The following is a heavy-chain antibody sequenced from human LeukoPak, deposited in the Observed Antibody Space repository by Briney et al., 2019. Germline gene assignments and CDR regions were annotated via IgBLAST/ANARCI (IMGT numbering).Heavy chain of an antibody. V-gene: IGHV4-39*01. CDR1: GGSISSSNYY. Sequence: PSETLSLTCTVSGGSISSSNYYWGWIRQPPGMGLEWIGSIYYSGSTYYNPSLKSRVTISVDTSKNQSSLRLSSVTAADTAVYYCARRSFIAARSFDYWGQGTLVTVSS. D-gene: IGHD6-6*01. CDR3: ARRSFIAARSFDY. J-gene: IGHJ4*02. CDR2: IYYSGST.